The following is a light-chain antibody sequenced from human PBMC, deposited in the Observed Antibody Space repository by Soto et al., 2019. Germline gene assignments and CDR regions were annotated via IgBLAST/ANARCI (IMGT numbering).Light chain of an antibody. CDR3: SSYTSRSTRV. Sequence: QSALTQPACVSGSPGQSITISCTGTSSDVGGYNYVSWYQQHPGKAPKLMIYDVSNRPSGVSNRFSGSKSGNTASLTISGLEAEDEADYYCSSYTSRSTRVFGGGTKLTVL. J-gene: IGLJ3*02. CDR2: DVS. CDR1: SSDVGGYNY. V-gene: IGLV2-14*01.